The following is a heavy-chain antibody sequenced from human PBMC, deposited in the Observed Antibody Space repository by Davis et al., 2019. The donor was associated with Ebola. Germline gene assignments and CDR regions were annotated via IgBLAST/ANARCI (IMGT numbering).Heavy chain of an antibody. CDR1: GFTFSDYY. J-gene: IGHJ4*02. Sequence: GESLKISCAASGFTFSDYYMSWIRQAPGKGLEWVSCISSSSSYTKYADSVKGRFTISRDNAKNSLYLEMNSLRAEDTAVYYCARDPEYWGQGTLVTVSS. CDR2: ISSSSSYT. CDR3: ARDPEY. V-gene: IGHV3-11*06.